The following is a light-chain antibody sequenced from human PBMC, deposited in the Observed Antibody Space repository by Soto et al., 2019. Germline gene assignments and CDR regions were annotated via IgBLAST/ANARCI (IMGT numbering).Light chain of an antibody. CDR1: SSDVGSYNL. J-gene: IGLJ1*01. Sequence: QSVLTQPASVSGSPGQSITISCTGNSSDVGSYNLVSWYQQHPGKAPKLMIYEVSKRPSGVSNRFSGSKSGNTASLTISGLQAEDEADYYCCSYAGSSTYVFGTGTQLTVL. CDR3: CSYAGSSTYV. CDR2: EVS. V-gene: IGLV2-23*02.